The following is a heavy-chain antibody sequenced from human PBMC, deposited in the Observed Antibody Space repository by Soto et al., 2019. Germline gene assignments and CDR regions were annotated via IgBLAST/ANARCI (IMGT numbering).Heavy chain of an antibody. V-gene: IGHV1-69*12. D-gene: IGHD4-4*01. CDR1: GGTFSSYA. CDR2: IIPLFGTA. CDR3: AGATTYSNYVGGYYYYYGMDV. J-gene: IGHJ6*02. Sequence: QVQLVQSGAEVKKPGSSVKVSCKASGGTFSSYAISWVRQAPGQGLEWMGGIIPLFGTANYAQKFQGRVTITADESTSTAYMELSSLRSEDTAVYYCAGATTYSNYVGGYYYYYGMDVWGQGTTVTVSS.